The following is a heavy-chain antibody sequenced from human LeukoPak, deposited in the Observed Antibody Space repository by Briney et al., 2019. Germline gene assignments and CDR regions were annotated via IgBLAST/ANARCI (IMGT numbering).Heavy chain of an antibody. V-gene: IGHV3-30*18. D-gene: IGHD5-18*01. Sequence: GGSLRLSCAASGFTFSSYGMHWVRQAPGKGLEWVAVISYDGSNKYYADSVKGRFTISRDNSKNTLYLQMNSLRAEDTAVYYCAKGPQLWASGAFDIWGQGTMVTVSS. CDR1: GFTFSSYG. CDR2: ISYDGSNK. CDR3: AKGPQLWASGAFDI. J-gene: IGHJ3*02.